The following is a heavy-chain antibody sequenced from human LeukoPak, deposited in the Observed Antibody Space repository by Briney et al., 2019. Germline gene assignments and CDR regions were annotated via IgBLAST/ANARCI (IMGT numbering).Heavy chain of an antibody. Sequence: GGSLRLSCAASGFTVTSNYMSWVRQAPGKGLEWVSVIYSGGSTYYADSVKGRFTISRDNSKNTLYLQMNSLRAEDTAVYYCARDARYCSSTSCHSYYYYGMDVWGQGTAVTVSS. CDR2: IYSGGST. CDR3: ARDARYCSSTSCHSYYYYGMDV. D-gene: IGHD2-2*01. CDR1: GFTVTSNY. V-gene: IGHV3-53*01. J-gene: IGHJ6*02.